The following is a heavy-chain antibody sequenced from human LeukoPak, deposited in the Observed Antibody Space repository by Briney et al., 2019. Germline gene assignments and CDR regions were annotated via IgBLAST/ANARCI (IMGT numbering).Heavy chain of an antibody. V-gene: IGHV1-69*13. CDR2: IIPIFGTA. Sequence: SVKVSCKASGGTFSSYAISWVRQAPGRGLEWMGGIIPIFGTANYAQKFQGKVTITADESTSTAYMELSSLRSEDTAVYYCARGWDYDSGGRPTAYVYWGQGTLVSVSS. CDR3: ARGWDYDSGGRPTAYVY. D-gene: IGHD3-22*01. J-gene: IGHJ4*02. CDR1: GGTFSSYA.